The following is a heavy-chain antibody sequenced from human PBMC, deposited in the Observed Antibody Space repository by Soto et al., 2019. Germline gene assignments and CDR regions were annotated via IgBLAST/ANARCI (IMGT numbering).Heavy chain of an antibody. Sequence: TLSLTCNVSGGSLSSNFYYWAWIRQPPGKGLEWIGSISSRGNTYYSLSLRSRFTMSVDTSNTQFSLNLSAVTAAESAVYYCARHALDGTGGYQTFGVWGEGTPVTVSS. D-gene: IGHD6-19*01. V-gene: IGHV4-39*01. CDR2: ISSRGNT. CDR1: GGSLSSNFYY. J-gene: IGHJ4*02. CDR3: ARHALDGTGGYQTFGV.